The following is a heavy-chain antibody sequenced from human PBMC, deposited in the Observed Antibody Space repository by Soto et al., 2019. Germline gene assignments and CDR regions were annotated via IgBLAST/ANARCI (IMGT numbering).Heavy chain of an antibody. V-gene: IGHV1-46*01. D-gene: IGHD1-26*01. J-gene: IGHJ5*02. CDR3: ARLDIVGPTSVP. Sequence: QVQLLQSGAEVKRPGASVNISCKAFGYTFTTYYMHWVRQAPGQGLEWMGIINPTSGSTTYAQSFQGRITMTRNTSTRTVYMELNSLRSDDTAVYYCARLDIVGPTSVPWGQGTLVIVSS. CDR2: INPTSGST. CDR1: GYTFTTYY.